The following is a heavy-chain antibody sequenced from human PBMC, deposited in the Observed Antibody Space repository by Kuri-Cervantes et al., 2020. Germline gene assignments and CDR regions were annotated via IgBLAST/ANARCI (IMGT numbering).Heavy chain of an antibody. J-gene: IGHJ4*02. Sequence: GGSLRLSCAASGFTFDDYTMHWVRQAPGKGLEWVSGISWNSGGIGYADSVKGRFTISRDNAKRSLYLQMNSLRAEDTALYYCAKATDYGVRATADYWGQGTLVTVSS. CDR3: AKATDYGVRATADY. CDR1: GFTFDDYT. V-gene: IGHV3-9*01. CDR2: ISWNSGGI. D-gene: IGHD4-17*01.